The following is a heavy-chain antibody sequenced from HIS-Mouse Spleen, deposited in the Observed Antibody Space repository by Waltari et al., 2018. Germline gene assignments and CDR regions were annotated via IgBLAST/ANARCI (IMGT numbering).Heavy chain of an antibody. V-gene: IGHV3-30*03. CDR1: GFTFSSYG. Sequence: QVQLVESGGGVVQPGRSLRLSCAASGFTFSSYGMHWVRQAPGRGMEWVAVISYDGSHKSYADSVKGRFTISRDNSKNKLYLQMNSLRAEDTAVYYCEGVYGSGSYYFDYWGQGTLVTVSS. CDR3: EGVYGSGSYYFDY. CDR2: ISYDGSHK. D-gene: IGHD3-10*01. J-gene: IGHJ4*02.